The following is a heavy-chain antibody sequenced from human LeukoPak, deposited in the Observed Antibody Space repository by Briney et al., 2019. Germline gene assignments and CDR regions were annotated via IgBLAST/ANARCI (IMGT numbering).Heavy chain of an antibody. J-gene: IGHJ6*02. Sequence: ASVKISCKASGNTFTNFYMYWVRQAPGQGLEWMGITNPSGGSTTFAQKFQGRVTMTRDTSTSIVYMELSSLRSDDTAVYYCARDQWLGGLYYSGMDVWGQGTTVTVSS. CDR1: GNTFTNFY. D-gene: IGHD6-19*01. CDR2: TNPSGGST. CDR3: ARDQWLGGLYYSGMDV. V-gene: IGHV1-46*01.